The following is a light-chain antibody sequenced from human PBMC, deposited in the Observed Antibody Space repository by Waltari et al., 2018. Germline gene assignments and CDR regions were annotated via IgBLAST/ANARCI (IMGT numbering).Light chain of an antibody. CDR3: YSAADNNWV. V-gene: IGLV3-27*01. CDR1: LLTKKY. CDR2: KDN. Sequence: SYELTQPSSVSVSPGQTARITCSGDLLTKKYTRWPQQKPGQTPVLVIYKDNERLSGIPERFSGSSSGTTVTLTIAGAQVEDEADYYCYSAADNNWVFGGGTKLTVL. J-gene: IGLJ3*02.